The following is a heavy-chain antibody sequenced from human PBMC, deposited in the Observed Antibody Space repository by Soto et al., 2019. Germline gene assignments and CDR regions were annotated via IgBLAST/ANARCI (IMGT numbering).Heavy chain of an antibody. CDR3: VSWVSAHFDY. Sequence: PSETLSLTCTVSGGSISSGDYYWSWIRQPPGKGLEWIAYIYYSGNTYYNPSLKSRVTISLDTSKNQFSLVLSSVTAEDTATYFCVSWVSAHFDYWGHGTPVTVSS. CDR1: GGSISSGDYY. J-gene: IGHJ4*01. D-gene: IGHD2-8*01. CDR2: IYYSGNT. V-gene: IGHV4-30-4*01.